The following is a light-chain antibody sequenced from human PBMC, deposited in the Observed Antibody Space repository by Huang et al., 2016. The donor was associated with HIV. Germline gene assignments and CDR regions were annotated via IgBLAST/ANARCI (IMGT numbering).Light chain of an antibody. Sequence: EIVMTQSPVTLSVSPGERATLTCRASQSVSSNLAWYQQKPGQAPRLLIYGASTRASGIPARFSGSGSGTEFTLTITSLQPEDFAVYYCQQYNNWPYTFGQGTKLEIK. CDR1: QSVSSN. J-gene: IGKJ2*01. CDR2: GAS. CDR3: QQYNNWPYT. V-gene: IGKV3-15*01.